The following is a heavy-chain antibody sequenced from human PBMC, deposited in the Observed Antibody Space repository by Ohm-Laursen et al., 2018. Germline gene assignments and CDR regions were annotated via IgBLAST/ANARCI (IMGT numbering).Heavy chain of an antibody. CDR1: GGTFSSYA. V-gene: IGHV1-69*13. D-gene: IGHD6-13*01. J-gene: IGHJ3*02. CDR3: ARVDIAAAGTADDAFDI. CDR2: IIPIFGTA. Sequence: SVKVSCKTSGGTFSSYAISWVRQAPGQGLEWMGGIIPIFGTANYAQKFQGRVTITADESTSTAYMELSSLRSEDTAVYYCARVDIAAAGTADDAFDIWGQGTMVTVSS.